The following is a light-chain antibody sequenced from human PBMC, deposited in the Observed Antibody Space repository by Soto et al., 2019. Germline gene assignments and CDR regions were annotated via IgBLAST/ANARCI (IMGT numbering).Light chain of an antibody. J-gene: IGLJ2*01. V-gene: IGLV2-8*01. CDR2: EVS. CDR3: SSYAGSNNWV. CDR1: SSDVGGYYY. Sequence: QSALTQPPSASGAPGQSVTISCTGTSSDVGGYYYVSWYQQHPGKAPKLIIYEVSQRPSGVPDRFSGSKSGNTASLTVCGLQAEDEADYYCSSYAGSNNWVFGGGTKLTVL.